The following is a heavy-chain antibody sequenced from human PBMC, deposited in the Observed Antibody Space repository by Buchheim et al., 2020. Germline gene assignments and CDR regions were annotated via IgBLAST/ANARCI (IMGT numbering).Heavy chain of an antibody. CDR1: GGSISSGSYY. V-gene: IGHV4-61*02. CDR2: IYTSGST. CDR3: AREGVWDYYYYGMDV. J-gene: IGHJ6*02. D-gene: IGHD3-16*01. Sequence: QVQLQESGPGLVKPSQTLSLTCTVSGGSISSGSYYWSWIRQPAGKGLEWIGRIYTSGSTHYNPSLKSRVTISVDTSKNQFSLKLSSVTAADTAVYYCAREGVWDYYYYGMDVWGQGTT.